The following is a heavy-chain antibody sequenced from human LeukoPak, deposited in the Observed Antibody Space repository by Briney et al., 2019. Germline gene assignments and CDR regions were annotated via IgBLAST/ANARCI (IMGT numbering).Heavy chain of an antibody. J-gene: IGHJ4*02. CDR2: IYYSGST. D-gene: IGHD2-2*01. CDR1: GGSISSSSYY. Sequence: PSETLSLTCTVSGGSISSSSYYWGWIRQPPGKGLEWIGSIYYSGSTYYNPSLKSRVTISVDTSKNQFSLKLSSVTAADTAVYYCARGLPAARHWGQGTLVTVSS. CDR3: ARGLPAARH. V-gene: IGHV4-39*07.